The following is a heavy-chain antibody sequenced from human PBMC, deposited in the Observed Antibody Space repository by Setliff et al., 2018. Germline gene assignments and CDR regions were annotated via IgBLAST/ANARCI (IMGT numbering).Heavy chain of an antibody. CDR3: ARLSIKSGGGPYYNYYYMDV. CDR1: GITLSSYG. V-gene: IGHV3-21*01. J-gene: IGHJ6*03. D-gene: IGHD3-16*01. Sequence: LSLSCAASGITLSSYGMDWVRQAPGKGLEWVSNINPAGAKTYYADSVKGRFTISRDNAKNILYLQMNSLRVEDTAVYYCARLSIKSGGGPYYNYYYMDVWGKGTTVTVSS. CDR2: INPAGAKT.